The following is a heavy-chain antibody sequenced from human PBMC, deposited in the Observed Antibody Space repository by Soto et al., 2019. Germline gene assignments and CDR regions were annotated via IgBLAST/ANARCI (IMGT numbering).Heavy chain of an antibody. D-gene: IGHD3-10*01. J-gene: IGHJ5*02. CDR1: GFTFSSYS. CDR2: ISSSSSYI. V-gene: IGHV3-21*01. CDR3: GVGGSGSYYYLCSNWFEP. Sequence: EVQLVESGGGLVKPGGSLRLSCAASGFTFSSYSMNWVRQAPGKGLEWVSAISSSSSYIYYADSVKGRFTISRDNAKNSLYLQMNSLRAEDTAVYYCGVGGSGSYYYLCSNWFEPWGQGTLVTVSS.